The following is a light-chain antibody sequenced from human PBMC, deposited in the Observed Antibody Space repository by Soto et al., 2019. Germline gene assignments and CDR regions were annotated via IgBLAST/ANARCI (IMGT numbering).Light chain of an antibody. Sequence: QSALTQPASVSGSPGQSITISCTGTRGDLGSYNLVSWYQQSPRKAPKLLISEDTKRPSGISNRFSGSKSGNTASLTISRLQHEDEADYYCCSYAGSSTLIFGAGTKVTVL. CDR1: RGDLGSYNL. V-gene: IGLV2-23*01. CDR3: CSYAGSSTLI. J-gene: IGLJ2*01. CDR2: EDT.